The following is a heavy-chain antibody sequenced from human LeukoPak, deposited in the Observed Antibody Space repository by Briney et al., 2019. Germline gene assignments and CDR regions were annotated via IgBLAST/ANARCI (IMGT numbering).Heavy chain of an antibody. CDR2: ISGSGRTI. CDR1: GFTFSSYE. Sequence: GGSLRLSCAASGFTFSSYEMNWVRQAPGKGLEWVSYISGSGRTIYYANSVKGRFTISRDNAKNSLYLQMNSLRADDTAGYYCARLDASGLDYWGQGTLVTVSS. CDR3: ARLDASGLDY. V-gene: IGHV3-48*03. J-gene: IGHJ4*02. D-gene: IGHD6-19*01.